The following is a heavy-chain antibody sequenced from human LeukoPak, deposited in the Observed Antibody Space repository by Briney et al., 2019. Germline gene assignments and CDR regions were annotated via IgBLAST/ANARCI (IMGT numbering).Heavy chain of an antibody. CDR3: ARDRGPGLLWFGELLSI. J-gene: IGHJ4*02. CDR2: IYYSGST. D-gene: IGHD3-10*01. CDR1: GGSVSSGSYY. V-gene: IGHV4-61*01. Sequence: PSETLSLTCTVSGGSVSSGSYYWSWIRQPPGKGLEWTGYIYYSGSTNYNPSLKSRVTISVDTSKNQFSLKLSSVTAADTAVYYCARDRGPGLLWFGELLSIWGQGTLVTVSP.